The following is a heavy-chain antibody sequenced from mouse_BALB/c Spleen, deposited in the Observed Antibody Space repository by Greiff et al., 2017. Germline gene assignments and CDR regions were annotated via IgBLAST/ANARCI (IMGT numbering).Heavy chain of an antibody. CDR1: GYTFTSYW. D-gene: IGHD2-2*01. V-gene: IGHV1S81*02. CDR3: ARIYYGYDDWYFDV. Sequence: QVQLQQSGAELVKPGASVKLSCKASGYTFTSYWMHWVQQRPGQGLEWIGEINPSNGRTNYNEKFKSKATLTVDKSSSTAYMQLSSLTSEDSAVYYCARIYYGYDDWYFDVWGAGTTVTVSS. J-gene: IGHJ1*01. CDR2: INPSNGRT.